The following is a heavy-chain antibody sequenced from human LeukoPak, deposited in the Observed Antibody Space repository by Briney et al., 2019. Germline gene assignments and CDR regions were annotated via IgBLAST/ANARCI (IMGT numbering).Heavy chain of an antibody. J-gene: IGHJ4*02. Sequence: PSETLSLTCAVSGGSISSGGYSWSWIRQPPGKGLEWIGYIYHSGSTYYNPSLKSRVTISVDRSKNQFSLKLSSVTAADTAVYYCARADITIFGVATYDYWGQGTLVTVSS. V-gene: IGHV4-30-2*01. CDR1: GGSISSGGYS. D-gene: IGHD3-3*01. CDR3: ARADITIFGVATYDY. CDR2: IYHSGST.